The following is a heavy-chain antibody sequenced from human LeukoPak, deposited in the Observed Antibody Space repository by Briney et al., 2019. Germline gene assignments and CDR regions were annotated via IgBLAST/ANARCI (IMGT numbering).Heavy chain of an antibody. CDR3: ARDVDITGADY. V-gene: IGHV3-21*01. CDR1: GFTFSSYS. J-gene: IGHJ4*02. Sequence: GGSLRLSCAASGFTFSSYSMNWVRQAPGKGLEWVSSISSSSSYIYYADSVKGRFTISRDNAKNSLYLQMNSLRAEDTAVYYYARDVDITGADYWGQGPLVTVSS. D-gene: IGHD1-20*01. CDR2: ISSSSSYI.